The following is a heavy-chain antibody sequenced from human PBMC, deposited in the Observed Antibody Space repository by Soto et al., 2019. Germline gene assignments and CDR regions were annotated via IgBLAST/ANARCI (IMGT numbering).Heavy chain of an antibody. CDR3: AKDHWGSY. CDR2: ISGSGGGT. J-gene: IGHJ4*02. V-gene: IGHV3-23*01. CDR1: GFTFSTYA. Sequence: LRLSCVASGFTFSTYAMSWVRQAPGKGLEWVSAISGSGGGTYYADSVKGRFTISRDNSKNTLYLQMNSLRAEDTALYYCAKDHWGSYSGQGTLVTVSS. D-gene: IGHD3-16*01.